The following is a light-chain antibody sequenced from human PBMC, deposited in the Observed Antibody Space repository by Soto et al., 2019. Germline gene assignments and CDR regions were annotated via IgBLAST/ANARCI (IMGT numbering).Light chain of an antibody. J-gene: IGKJ4*01. V-gene: IGKV1-9*01. CDR2: AAS. CDR1: QGISSF. Sequence: DIQMTQSPSALAASVGDRVASTCRASQGISSFLAWYQQKPGESPKLLISAASTLQSGVPSRFSGSGSGTEFTLTISSLQPEDLATYFCQQLNSYPLTFGGGTKVDIK. CDR3: QQLNSYPLT.